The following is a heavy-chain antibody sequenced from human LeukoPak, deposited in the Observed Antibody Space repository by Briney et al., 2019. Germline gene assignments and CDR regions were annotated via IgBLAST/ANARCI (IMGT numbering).Heavy chain of an antibody. CDR3: ARVLLWFGGLDY. V-gene: IGHV4-39*01. D-gene: IGHD3-10*01. Sequence: SETLSLTCTVSGGSISSSSYYWGWIRQPPGKGLEWIGSIYYSGSTYYNPSLKSRVTISVDTSKNQFSLKLSSVTAADTAVYYCARVLLWFGGLDYWGQGTLVTVSS. J-gene: IGHJ4*02. CDR2: IYYSGST. CDR1: GGSISSSSYY.